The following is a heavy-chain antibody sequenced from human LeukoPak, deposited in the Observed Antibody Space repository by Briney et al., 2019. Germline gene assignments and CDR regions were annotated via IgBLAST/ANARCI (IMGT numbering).Heavy chain of an antibody. D-gene: IGHD4-17*01. V-gene: IGHV3-21*01. Sequence: GGSLRLSCAASGFTFSSYSMNWVRQAPGKGLEWVSSISSSSYKYYADSVKGRFTISRDNAKNSLYLQMNSLRAEDTAVYYCASHHDYGDYVDYWGQGTLVTVSS. CDR2: ISSSSYK. CDR3: ASHHDYGDYVDY. J-gene: IGHJ4*02. CDR1: GFTFSSYS.